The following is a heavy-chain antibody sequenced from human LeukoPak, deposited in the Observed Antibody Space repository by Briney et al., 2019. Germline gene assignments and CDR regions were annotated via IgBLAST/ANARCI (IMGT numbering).Heavy chain of an antibody. CDR2: INGGSGNS. CDR1: GFTFNNYA. Sequence: GGSLRLSCAASGFTFNNYAMTWVRQAPGKGLEWVSVINGGSGNSYYAECVKGRFTVSRDNSKNTLYLQMNSLRDEDTAVYYCAKGQGYNYGDSIDYWGQGTLVTVSS. D-gene: IGHD5-18*01. V-gene: IGHV3-23*01. CDR3: AKGQGYNYGDSIDY. J-gene: IGHJ4*02.